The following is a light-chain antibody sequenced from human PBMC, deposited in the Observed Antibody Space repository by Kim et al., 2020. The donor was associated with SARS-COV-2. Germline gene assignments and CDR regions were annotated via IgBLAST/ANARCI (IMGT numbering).Light chain of an antibody. Sequence: EIVLTQSPATLSLSPGERATVSCRASENVGTYLAWYQQKAGQAPRLLIYAASNRAAGIPARFSGSGSGTDFTLTISSLEPEDFAVYYCQQRSIWPRTFGQGTKVDIK. V-gene: IGKV3-11*01. CDR1: ENVGTY. CDR2: AAS. CDR3: QQRSIWPRT. J-gene: IGKJ1*01.